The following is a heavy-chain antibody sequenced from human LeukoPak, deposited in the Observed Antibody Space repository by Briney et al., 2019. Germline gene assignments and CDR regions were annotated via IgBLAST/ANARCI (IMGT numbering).Heavy chain of an antibody. CDR3: ASERGVTQYFDY. CDR2: IIPMLDIQ. CDR1: GGTFSSYV. J-gene: IGHJ4*02. D-gene: IGHD2-21*02. Sequence: GASVKVSCKASGGTFSSYVITWVRQAPGQGLEWMGRIIPMLDIQNYAQKFQGRVTITADKSTSTAYMELSSLRSEDTAVYYCASERGVTQYFDYWGQGTLVTVSS. V-gene: IGHV1-69*04.